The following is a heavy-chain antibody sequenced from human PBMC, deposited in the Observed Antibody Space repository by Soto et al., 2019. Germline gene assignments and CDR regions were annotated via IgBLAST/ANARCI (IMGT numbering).Heavy chain of an antibody. CDR3: ARVIASAADFDY. V-gene: IGHV1-18*01. J-gene: IGHJ4*02. D-gene: IGHD6-13*01. CDR1: GYTFTSYG. CDR2: ISGYNGNT. Sequence: QVQLVQSGAEVKKPGASVKVSCKASGYTFTSYGIGWVRQAPGQGLEWMGWISGYNGNTNYAQKLQGRVTMTTDTSTSTVYMELRSLRSDDTAVYYCARVIASAADFDYWGQGTLVTVSS.